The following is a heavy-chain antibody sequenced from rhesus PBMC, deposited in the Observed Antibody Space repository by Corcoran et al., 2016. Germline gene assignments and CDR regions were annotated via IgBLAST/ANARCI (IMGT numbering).Heavy chain of an antibody. CDR2: IYGNSPTT. J-gene: IGHJ6*01. D-gene: IGHD6-13*01. CDR3: ARGRGIASPDGLDS. Sequence: QVQLQESGPGLVKPSETLSLTCAVSGGSISDYYYWNWIRQPPGKGLEWIGNIYGNSPTTNSNPSLKTRVTISKDTSKNQFFLKLSSVTAADTAVYYCARGRGIASPDGLDSWGQGVVVTVSS. CDR1: GGSISDYYY. V-gene: IGHV4S9*01.